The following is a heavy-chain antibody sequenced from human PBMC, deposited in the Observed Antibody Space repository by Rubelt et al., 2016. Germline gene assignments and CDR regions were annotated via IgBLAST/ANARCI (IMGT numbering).Heavy chain of an antibody. D-gene: IGHD6-19*01. V-gene: IGHV3-74*01. J-gene: IGHJ5*02. CDR3: ARTPSLSSDWPNWFDP. CDR2: IKYDGSAT. Sequence: GFTLNNYWMHWVRQAPGKGLVWVSEIKYDGSATNYADSVKGRFTISRDSAMSTLYLQMNSLRVDDTAVYYCARTPSLSSDWPNWFDPWGQGTLVTVSS. CDR1: GFTLNNYW.